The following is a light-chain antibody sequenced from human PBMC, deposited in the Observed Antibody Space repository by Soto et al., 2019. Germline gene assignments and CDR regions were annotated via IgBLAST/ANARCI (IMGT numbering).Light chain of an antibody. CDR1: QSVSSSY. CDR3: QQYGSSPKT. J-gene: IGKJ1*01. Sequence: EIVLTQSPGTLSLSPGERATLSCRASQSVSSSYLAWYQQKPGQAPRLLIYGASSRATGIPDRFSGSGSGTVFTLTISRLEPEYFAVYYCQQYGSSPKTFGQGTKVEIK. V-gene: IGKV3-20*01. CDR2: GAS.